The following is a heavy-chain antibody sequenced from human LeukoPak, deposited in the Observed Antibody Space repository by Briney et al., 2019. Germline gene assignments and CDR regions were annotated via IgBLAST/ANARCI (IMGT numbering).Heavy chain of an antibody. V-gene: IGHV3-43*02. CDR1: GFTFGDYG. CDR3: ARTKSYYYDSSLLH. CDR2: ISGDSGVT. J-gene: IGHJ1*01. Sequence: GGSLRLSCAASGFTFGDYGMHWVRHAPGKGLEWVSLISGDSGVTSYSDSVQGRFTISRDNNKNSLFLQMTSLRTEDTAVYYCARTKSYYYDSSLLHWGQGTLVSVSS. D-gene: IGHD3-22*01.